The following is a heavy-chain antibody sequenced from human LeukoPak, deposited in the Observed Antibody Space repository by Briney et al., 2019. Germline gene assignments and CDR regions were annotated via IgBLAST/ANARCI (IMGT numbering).Heavy chain of an antibody. CDR1: GFTFSDYY. V-gene: IGHV3-11*04. Sequence: PGGSLRLSCAASGFTFSDYYMSWIRQAPGKGLEWVSYISSSGSTIYYADSVKGRFTISRDTAKNSLYLQMNSLRAEDTAVYYCARDGGPGYSSSWYLYWGQGTLVTVSS. D-gene: IGHD6-13*01. J-gene: IGHJ4*02. CDR3: ARDGGPGYSSSWYLY. CDR2: ISSSGSTI.